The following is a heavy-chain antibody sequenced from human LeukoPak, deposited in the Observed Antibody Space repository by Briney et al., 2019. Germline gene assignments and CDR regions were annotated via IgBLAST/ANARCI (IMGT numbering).Heavy chain of an antibody. CDR2: ITGTGGST. J-gene: IGHJ3*02. D-gene: IGHD6-19*01. Sequence: GGSLRLSCAASGFTVSSNYMSWVRQAPGKGLEWVSAITGTGGSTYYTASVKGRLTVSRDNSKNTLYLQMSSLRAEDTAMYYCAKVRDTRDWYKDAFDIWGQGTRVTVSS. CDR1: GFTVSSNY. CDR3: AKVRDTRDWYKDAFDI. V-gene: IGHV3-23*01.